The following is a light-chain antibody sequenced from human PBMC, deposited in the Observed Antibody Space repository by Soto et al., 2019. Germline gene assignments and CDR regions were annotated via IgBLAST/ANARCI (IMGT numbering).Light chain of an antibody. CDR1: SSDIGSHNH. CDR3: NSLSAAGTSYV. Sequence: QSVLTQPASVSGSPGQSIASSCTGTSSDIGSHNHVSWYQQYPGKAPKLIIFEVNNRPSGVSDRFSGSKSGSTASLTISGLQAEDEADYYCNSLSAAGTSYVFGTGTKVTVL. J-gene: IGLJ1*01. V-gene: IGLV2-14*01. CDR2: EVN.